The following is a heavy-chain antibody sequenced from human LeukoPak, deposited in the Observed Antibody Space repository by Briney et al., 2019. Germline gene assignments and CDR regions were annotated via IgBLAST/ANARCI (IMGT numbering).Heavy chain of an antibody. Sequence: GGSLRLSCAASGFTFSSYAMSWVRQAPGKGLEWVSYISSSSSTIYYADSVKGRFTISRDNAKNSLYLQMNSLRAEDTAVYYCARELQRWSYWYFDLWGRGTLVTVSS. V-gene: IGHV3-48*01. CDR3: ARELQRWSYWYFDL. CDR2: ISSSSSTI. CDR1: GFTFSSYA. D-gene: IGHD2-15*01. J-gene: IGHJ2*01.